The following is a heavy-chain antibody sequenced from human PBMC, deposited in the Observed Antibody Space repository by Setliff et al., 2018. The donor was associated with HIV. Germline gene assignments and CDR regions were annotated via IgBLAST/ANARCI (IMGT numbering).Heavy chain of an antibody. CDR1: GYTFNSYD. Sequence: ASVKVSCKASGYTFNSYDINWVRQATGQGLEWMGWMNPNSGNTGYAQKFQGRVTMTRNTSISTAYMELSSLRSEDTAMYYCARVLRGSSGWYDFWSGSSAFEYWGQGTLVTVSS. J-gene: IGHJ4*02. CDR2: MNPNSGNT. CDR3: ARVLRGSSGWYDFWSGSSAFEY. V-gene: IGHV1-8*02. D-gene: IGHD3-3*01.